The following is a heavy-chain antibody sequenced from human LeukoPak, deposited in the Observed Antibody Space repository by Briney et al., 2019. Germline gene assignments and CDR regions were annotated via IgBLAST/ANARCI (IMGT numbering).Heavy chain of an antibody. J-gene: IGHJ4*02. Sequence: ASVKVSCKASGYTFTSYYMHWVRQAPGQGLEWMGIINPSGGSTSYAQKFQGRVTMTRDTSTSTVYMELSSLRSEDTAVYYCAGGGSKGIAARVWESWGQGTLVTVSS. CDR1: GYTFTSYY. CDR2: INPSGGST. V-gene: IGHV1-46*01. D-gene: IGHD6-6*01. CDR3: AGGGSKGIAARVWES.